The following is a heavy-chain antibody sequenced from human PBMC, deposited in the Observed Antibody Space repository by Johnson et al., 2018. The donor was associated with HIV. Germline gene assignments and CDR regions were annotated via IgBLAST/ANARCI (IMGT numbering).Heavy chain of an antibody. Sequence: QVQLVESGGGVVQPGRSLRLSCAASGFTFSDYYMSWIRQAPGKGLEWVSYISSSGSTIYYADSVKGRFTISRDNAKNSLYLQMNSLRVEDTAVYYCARDGPCLQSQRDAFDFWGQGTMVTVSS. D-gene: IGHD5-24*01. CDR1: GFTFSDYY. CDR2: ISSSGSTI. CDR3: ARDGPCLQSQRDAFDF. J-gene: IGHJ3*01. V-gene: IGHV3-11*04.